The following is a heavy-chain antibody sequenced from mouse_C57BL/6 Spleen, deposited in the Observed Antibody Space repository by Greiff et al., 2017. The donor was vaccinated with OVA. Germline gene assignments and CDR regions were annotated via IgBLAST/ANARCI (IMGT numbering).Heavy chain of an antibody. CDR1: GYTFTSYG. CDR3: ARSLRAAQATYYFDY. D-gene: IGHD3-2*02. V-gene: IGHV1-81*01. J-gene: IGHJ2*01. CDR2: IYPRSGNT. Sequence: QVQLKQSGAELARPGASVKLSCKASGYTFTSYGISWVKQRTGQGLEWIGEIYPRSGNTYYNEKFKGKATLTADKSSSTAYMELRSLTSEDSAVYFCARSLRAAQATYYFDYWGQGTTLTVSS.